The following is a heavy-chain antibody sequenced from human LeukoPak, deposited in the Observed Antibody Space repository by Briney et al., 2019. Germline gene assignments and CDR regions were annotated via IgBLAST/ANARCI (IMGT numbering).Heavy chain of an antibody. Sequence: GGSLRLSCAASGFTFSSYSMNWVRQAPGKGLEWVSSISSSSSYIYYADSVKGRFTISGDNAKNSLYLQMNSLRAEDTAVYYCARDAATVVTKYFDYWGQGTLVTVSS. V-gene: IGHV3-21*01. D-gene: IGHD4-23*01. CDR3: ARDAATVVTKYFDY. CDR2: ISSSSSYI. J-gene: IGHJ4*02. CDR1: GFTFSSYS.